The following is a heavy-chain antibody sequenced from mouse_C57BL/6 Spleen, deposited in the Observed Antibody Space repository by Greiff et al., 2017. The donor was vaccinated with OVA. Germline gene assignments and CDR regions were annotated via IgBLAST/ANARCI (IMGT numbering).Heavy chain of an antibody. CDR3: AMGGNYDY. CDR1: GYTFTSYW. J-gene: IGHJ2*01. Sequence: VQLQQPGAELVKPGASVKLSCKASGYTFTSYWMQWVKQRPGQGLEWIGEIDPSDSYTNYNQKFKGKATLTVDTSSSTAYMQLSSLTSEDSAVYYCAMGGNYDYWGQGTTLTVSS. V-gene: IGHV1-50*01. CDR2: IDPSDSYT. D-gene: IGHD2-1*01.